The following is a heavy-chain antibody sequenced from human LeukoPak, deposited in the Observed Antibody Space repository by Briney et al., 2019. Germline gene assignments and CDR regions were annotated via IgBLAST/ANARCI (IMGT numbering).Heavy chain of an antibody. CDR2: VNPSSGGT. CDR1: GYTFIVHY. D-gene: IGHD1-14*01. Sequence: ASVKVSCKASGYTFIVHYRHWVRQAPGQGLEWMGWVNPSSGGTNYAQKFQDRVTMTRDTSINTAYMELSSLRSDDTAVYYCARTRTGKPDFWGQGTLVTVSS. J-gene: IGHJ4*02. CDR3: ARTRTGKPDF. V-gene: IGHV1-2*02.